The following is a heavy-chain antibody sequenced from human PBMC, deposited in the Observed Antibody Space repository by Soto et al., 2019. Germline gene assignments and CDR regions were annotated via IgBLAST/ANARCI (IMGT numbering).Heavy chain of an antibody. J-gene: IGHJ4*02. V-gene: IGHV3-23*01. CDR2: ISGSGGST. D-gene: IGHD3-16*02. CDR1: GYTFSSYA. Sequence: PGGSLRLSCAASGYTFSSYAMSWVRQAPGKGLEWVSAISGSGGSTYYADSVKGRFTISRDNSKNKLYLKMNSLRAEDTAVFYCAKGDDIWGSYRPTYYFDYWGQGTLVTVSS. CDR3: AKGDDIWGSYRPTYYFDY.